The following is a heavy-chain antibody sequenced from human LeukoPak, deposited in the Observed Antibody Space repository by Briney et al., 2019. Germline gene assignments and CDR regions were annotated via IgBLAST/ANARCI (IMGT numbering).Heavy chain of an antibody. CDR1: GYTFTTYA. Sequence: ASVKVSCKASGYTFTTYAMHWVRQAPGQRLEWMGWINAGNGNTKYSQKFQARVTITRDTSASTAYMELSSLRSEDTAVYYCARDRYCSGGSCSHFDYWGQGTLVTVSS. D-gene: IGHD2-15*01. V-gene: IGHV1-3*01. CDR3: ARDRYCSGGSCSHFDY. CDR2: INAGNGNT. J-gene: IGHJ4*02.